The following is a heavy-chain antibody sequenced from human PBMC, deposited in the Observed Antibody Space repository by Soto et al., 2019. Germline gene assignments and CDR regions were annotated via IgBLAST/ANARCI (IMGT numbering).Heavy chain of an antibody. V-gene: IGHV3-53*01. J-gene: IGHJ6*02. D-gene: IGHD2-2*01. CDR1: GFTVSSNY. CDR2: IYSGGST. CDR3: ARDLEVVPAAIGPGGYYYGMDV. Sequence: GGSLRLSCAASGFTVSSNYMSWVRQAPGKGLEWVSVIYSGGSTYYADSVKGRFTISRDNSKNTLYLQMNSLRAEDTAVYYCARDLEVVPAAIGPGGYYYGMDVWGQGTTVTVSS.